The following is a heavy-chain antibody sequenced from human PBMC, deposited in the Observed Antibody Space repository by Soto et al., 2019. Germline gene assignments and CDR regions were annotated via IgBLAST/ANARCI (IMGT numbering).Heavy chain of an antibody. CDR2: IIPLFGTA. V-gene: IGHV1-69*13. J-gene: IGHJ5*02. CDR1: GGTFSTYA. D-gene: IGHD6-13*01. Sequence: ASVKVSCKASGGTFSTYAITWVRQAPGRGLEWMGGIIPLFGTAKYAQRFQGRVTITADESTSTAYMELSSLRFEDTAVYYCARVHLTSSWAYTWFDPWGQGTGVTVSS. CDR3: ARVHLTSSWAYTWFDP.